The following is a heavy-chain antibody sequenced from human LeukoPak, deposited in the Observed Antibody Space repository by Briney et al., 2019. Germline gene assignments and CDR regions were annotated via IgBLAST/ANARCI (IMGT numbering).Heavy chain of an antibody. V-gene: IGHV3-23*05. CDR2: ISRSDDP. J-gene: IGHJ4*02. D-gene: IGHD3-16*01. Sequence: PGGSLRLSCAASGFTFRNYVLNWVREPPGKGLEWVSGISRSDDPYYSDSVEGRFTISRDNSKNTFFLQMSSLRAEDTAVYYCTSAYTPRCFDFWGQGTLVAVSS. CDR3: TSAYTPRCFDF. CDR1: GFTFRNYV.